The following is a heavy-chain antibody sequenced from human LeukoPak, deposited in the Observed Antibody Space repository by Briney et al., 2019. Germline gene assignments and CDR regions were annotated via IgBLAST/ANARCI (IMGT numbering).Heavy chain of an antibody. Sequence: PGGSLRLSCAASGFTFSSYAMSWVRQAPGKGLEWVSAISGSGGSTYYADSVKGRFTISRDNSKNTLYLQMNSLRAEDTAVYYCAKDPPNDYGVYVRYESIGYWGQGTLVTVSS. D-gene: IGHD4-17*01. CDR3: AKDPPNDYGVYVRYESIGY. V-gene: IGHV3-23*01. CDR1: GFTFSSYA. J-gene: IGHJ4*02. CDR2: ISGSGGST.